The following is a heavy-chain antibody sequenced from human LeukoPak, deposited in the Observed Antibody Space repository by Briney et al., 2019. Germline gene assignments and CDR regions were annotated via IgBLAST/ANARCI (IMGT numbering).Heavy chain of an antibody. V-gene: IGHV3-30*18. D-gene: IGHD1-1*01. Sequence: GGSLRLPCAASVFTFSSYAMSWVRQAPGTGLECVAVISYDGRNKYYAHSVRGRFTISRDNSKNTLYLQMTSMRAEDRAVYYCAKDLGATNWFDPWGEGTLVSVCS. CDR2: ISYDGRNK. CDR3: AKDLGATNWFDP. J-gene: IGHJ5*02. CDR1: VFTFSSYA.